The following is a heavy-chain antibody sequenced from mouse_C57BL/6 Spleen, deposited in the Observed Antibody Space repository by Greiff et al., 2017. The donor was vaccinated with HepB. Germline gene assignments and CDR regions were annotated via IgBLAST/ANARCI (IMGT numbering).Heavy chain of an antibody. Sequence: VQLQQSGPELVKPGASVKISCKASGYAFSSSWMNWVKQRPGKGLEWIGRIYPGDGDTNYNGKFKGKATLTADKSSSTAYMQLSSLTSEDSAVYFCARSTMVTPFDYWGQGTTLTVSS. J-gene: IGHJ2*01. CDR2: IYPGDGDT. V-gene: IGHV1-82*01. CDR3: ARSTMVTPFDY. D-gene: IGHD2-2*01. CDR1: GYAFSSSW.